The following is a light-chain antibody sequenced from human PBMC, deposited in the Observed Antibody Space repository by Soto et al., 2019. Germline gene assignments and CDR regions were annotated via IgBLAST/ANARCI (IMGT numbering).Light chain of an antibody. CDR2: DVS. J-gene: IGLJ2*01. CDR1: SSDVGGYNY. Sequence: QSVLTQPASVSGSPGQSRTISCTGTSSDVGGYNYVSWYQQHPGKAPKLMIYDVSNRPSGVSNRFSGSKSGNTASLTISGLQAEDEADYYCSSYTSSSTPVVFGGGTKLTVL. CDR3: SSYTSSSTPVV. V-gene: IGLV2-14*01.